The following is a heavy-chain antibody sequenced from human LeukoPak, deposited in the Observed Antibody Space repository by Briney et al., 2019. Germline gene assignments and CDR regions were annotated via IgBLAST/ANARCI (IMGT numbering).Heavy chain of an antibody. J-gene: IGHJ6*02. CDR3: VRDPSGHGMDV. CDR1: GFAFSSYD. Sequence: GGSLRLSCAASGFAFSSYDMHWVRQVTGKGPEWVSAIGRAGDTHYAGSVKGRFTISRDNAKNSLYLQMNSLRAGDTAVYYCVRDPSGHGMDVWGQGTTVTVSS. CDR2: IGRAGDT. V-gene: IGHV3-13*04. D-gene: IGHD5-12*01.